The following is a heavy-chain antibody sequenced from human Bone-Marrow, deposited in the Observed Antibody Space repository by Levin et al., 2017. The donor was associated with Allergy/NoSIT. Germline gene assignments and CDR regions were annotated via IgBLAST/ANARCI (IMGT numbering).Heavy chain of an antibody. Sequence: SVKVSCKASGGSFNSYVLSWVRQAPGQGLEWMGRITPIHGVPNYAQKFQGRVIIVVDKSTNTVHMEVSSLRYEDTAMYYCARHTGDIIDAFDIWGQGTMVTVSS. CDR1: GGSFNSYV. CDR2: ITPIHGVP. V-gene: IGHV1-69*04. D-gene: IGHD1-1*01. CDR3: ARHTGDIIDAFDI. J-gene: IGHJ3*02.